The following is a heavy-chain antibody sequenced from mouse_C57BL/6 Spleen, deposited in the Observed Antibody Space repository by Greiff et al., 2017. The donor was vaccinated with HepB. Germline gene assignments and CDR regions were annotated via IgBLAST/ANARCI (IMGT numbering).Heavy chain of an antibody. V-gene: IGHV1-82*01. J-gene: IGHJ2*01. Sequence: VQLQQSGPELVKPGASVKISCKASGYAFSSSWMNWVKQRPGKGLEWIGRIYPGDGDTNYNGKFKGKATLTADKSSSTAYMQLSSLTSEDSAVYFCAREGKLGGLDYWGQGTTLTVSS. CDR2: IYPGDGDT. D-gene: IGHD3-1*01. CDR3: AREGKLGGLDY. CDR1: GYAFSSSW.